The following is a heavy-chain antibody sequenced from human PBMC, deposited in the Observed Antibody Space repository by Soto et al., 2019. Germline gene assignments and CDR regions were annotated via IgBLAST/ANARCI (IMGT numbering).Heavy chain of an antibody. D-gene: IGHD3-3*01. CDR2: IYYSGTT. V-gene: IGHV4-31*03. Sequence: QVQLQESGPGLVKPSQTLSLTCTVSGGSISSGGYYWSWIRQHPGKGLEWIGYIYYSGTTYYNPSLKSRVTISADTSTNQFSLSLSSVTAADTAVYYCAHTNYDFWGGLWFDPWGQGTLVTVSS. J-gene: IGHJ5*02. CDR3: AHTNYDFWGGLWFDP. CDR1: GGSISSGGYY.